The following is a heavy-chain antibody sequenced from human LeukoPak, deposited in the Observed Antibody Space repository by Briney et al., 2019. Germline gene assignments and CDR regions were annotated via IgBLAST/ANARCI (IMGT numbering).Heavy chain of an antibody. CDR3: TRSGRGGAFDI. Sequence: GGSLRLSCAASGFTFSSYWMHWVRQAPGKGLVRVSRINSDGSRTTYADSVKGRFTISGDNAKNTLYLQMNSLRADDTAVYYCTRSGRGGAFDIWGQGTMVTVSS. CDR1: GFTFSSYW. V-gene: IGHV3-74*01. D-gene: IGHD1-26*01. CDR2: INSDGSRT. J-gene: IGHJ3*02.